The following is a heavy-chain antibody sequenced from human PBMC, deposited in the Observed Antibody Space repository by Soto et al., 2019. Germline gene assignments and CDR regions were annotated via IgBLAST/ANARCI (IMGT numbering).Heavy chain of an antibody. CDR2: ISWNSGNL. D-gene: IGHD3-10*01. V-gene: IGHV3-9*01. J-gene: IGHJ5*02. CDR1: GFIFKNYA. Sequence: PGGSLRLSCEASGFIFKNYAMVWVRQGPGKGLEWVSSISWNSGNLDYGDSVKGRFTISRDNAKNSLYLQRNSLRTEDTAWYFCAKAPVYGSGGWLDPWGQGT. CDR3: AKAPVYGSGGWLDP.